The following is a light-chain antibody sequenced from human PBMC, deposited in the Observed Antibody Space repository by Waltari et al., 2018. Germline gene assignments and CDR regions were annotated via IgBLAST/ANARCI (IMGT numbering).Light chain of an antibody. J-gene: IGLJ2*01. Sequence: QSALTQPASVSGSPGQSITIPCTGSSSNLGTYDYVSWYQHHPGKAPKLIIFDVTNRPSGVSERFSGSKSGNTASLTISGLQAEDEADYHCSSYTSASALMLFGGGTKLTVL. V-gene: IGLV2-14*03. CDR1: SSNLGTYDY. CDR3: SSYTSASALML. CDR2: DVT.